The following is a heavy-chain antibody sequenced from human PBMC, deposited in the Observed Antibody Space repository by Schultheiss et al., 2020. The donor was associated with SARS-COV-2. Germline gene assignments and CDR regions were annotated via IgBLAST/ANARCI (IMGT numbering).Heavy chain of an antibody. CDR3: ARDFRYCSGGSCYYYYYGMDV. CDR2: IYYSGST. CDR1: GGSISSGGYY. J-gene: IGHJ6*02. V-gene: IGHV4-31*03. Sequence: SETLSLTCTVSGGSISSGGYYWSWIRQHPGKGLEWIGYIYYSGSTYYNPSLKSRVTISVDTSKNQFSLKLSSVTAADTAVYYCARDFRYCSGGSCYYYYYGMDVWGLGTTVTVSS. D-gene: IGHD2-15*01.